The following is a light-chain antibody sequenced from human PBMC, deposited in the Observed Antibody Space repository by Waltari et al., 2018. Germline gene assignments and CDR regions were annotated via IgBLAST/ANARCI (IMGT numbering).Light chain of an antibody. V-gene: IGLV1-44*01. J-gene: IGLJ3*02. CDR3: AAWDDSLKGHWV. CDR1: RSNIGSNS. CDR2: SNN. Sequence: QTVLTQPPAAAGTPGQRVTFSCSGTRSNIGSNSVNWYRQVPGKAPKLLIYSNNQRPSRVPDRFSCTKSGTSSSLAISGRQSGDETDYYCAAWDDSLKGHWVFGGGTKLTVL.